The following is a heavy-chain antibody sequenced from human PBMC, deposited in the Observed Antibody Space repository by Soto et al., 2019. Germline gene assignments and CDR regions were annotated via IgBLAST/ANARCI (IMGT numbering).Heavy chain of an antibody. Sequence: QVQLQESGPGLVKPSETLSLTCTVSGGSISSYYWSWIRQPPGKGLEWIGYIYYSGSTNYNPSLKRRVTTSVDTPKTQCSLKLSSVTAADTAVYYCARAWGYSFDYWGQGTLVTVSS. CDR1: GGSISSYY. CDR3: ARAWGYSFDY. V-gene: IGHV4-59*01. CDR2: IYYSGST. J-gene: IGHJ4*02. D-gene: IGHD3-16*01.